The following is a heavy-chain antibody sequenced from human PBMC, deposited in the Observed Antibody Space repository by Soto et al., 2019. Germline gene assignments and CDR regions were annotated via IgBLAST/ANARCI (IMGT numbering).Heavy chain of an antibody. J-gene: IGHJ6*02. CDR1: GFTFSSYG. CDR3: AKDRSDRSSYYDILTGTLTYGMDV. V-gene: IGHV3-30*18. D-gene: IGHD3-9*01. Sequence: PGGSLRLSCAASGFTFSSYGMHWVRQAPGKGLEWVAVISYDGSNKYYADSVKGRFTISRDNSKNTLYLQMNSLRAEDTAVYYCAKDRSDRSSYYDILTGTLTYGMDVWGQGTTVTSP. CDR2: ISYDGSNK.